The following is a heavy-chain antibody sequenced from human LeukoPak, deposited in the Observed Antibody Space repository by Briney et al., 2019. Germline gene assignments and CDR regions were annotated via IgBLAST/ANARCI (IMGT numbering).Heavy chain of an antibody. CDR1: GFTFSSYG. V-gene: IGHV3-30*03. J-gene: IGHJ4*02. CDR2: ITYDGSNK. CDR3: SRGLLSAVTHFDY. Sequence: GGSLRLSCAASGFTFSSYGMHWVRQAPGKGLEWVAVITYDGSNKYYADSVKGRFTISRDNSKNTLYLQMNSLRAEDTAVYYCSRGLLSAVTHFDYWGQGTLVTVSS. D-gene: IGHD4-17*01.